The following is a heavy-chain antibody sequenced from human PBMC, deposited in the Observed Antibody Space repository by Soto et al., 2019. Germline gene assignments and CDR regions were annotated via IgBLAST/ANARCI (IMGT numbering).Heavy chain of an antibody. CDR3: ARDVGFDDDEGLFDF. CDR1: GDYSRSVD. Sequence: GDYSRSVDWNWSRNLKKKRLEWIGYISYTGSTNYNPSLRSRVTMSLDTSKNQFSLNLISVTAADTAVYYCARDVGFDDDEGLFDFWGQGTPVTGSS. D-gene: IGHD1-1*01. J-gene: IGHJ4*02. CDR2: ISYTGST. V-gene: IGHV4-59*01.